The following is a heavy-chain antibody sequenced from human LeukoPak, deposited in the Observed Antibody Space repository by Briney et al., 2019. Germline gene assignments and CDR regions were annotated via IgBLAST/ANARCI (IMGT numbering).Heavy chain of an antibody. D-gene: IGHD3-3*01. V-gene: IGHV4-39*01. CDR3: ARQLVHCDFWSGYSIGHFDY. CDR2: IYYSGST. CDR1: GGSISSSSYY. Sequence: SETLSLTCTVSGGSISSSSYYWGWIRQPPGKGLEWIGSIYYSGSTYYNPSLKSRVTISVDTSKNQFSLKLSSVTAADTAVYYCARQLVHCDFWSGYSIGHFDYWGQGTLVTVSS. J-gene: IGHJ4*02.